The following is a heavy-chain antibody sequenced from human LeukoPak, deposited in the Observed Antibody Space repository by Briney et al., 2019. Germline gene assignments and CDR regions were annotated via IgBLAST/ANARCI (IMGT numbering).Heavy chain of an antibody. J-gene: IGHJ4*02. CDR1: GFTFSSYG. V-gene: IGHV3-30*02. CDR3: ARDLNDYGGNSDY. D-gene: IGHD4-23*01. CDR2: IRFDGTNK. Sequence: GGSLRLSCAASGFTFSSYGMHWVRQAPGKGLEWVSFIRFDGTNKYYADSVKGRFTISRDNSKNTLYLQMNSLRAEDTAVYYCARDLNDYGGNSDYWGQGALVTVSS.